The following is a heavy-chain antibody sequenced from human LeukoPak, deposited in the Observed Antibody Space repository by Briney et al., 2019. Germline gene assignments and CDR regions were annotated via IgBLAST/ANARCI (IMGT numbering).Heavy chain of an antibody. D-gene: IGHD3-9*01. CDR3: ARESNDILTGLKAYYFDY. V-gene: IGHV3-11*01. Sequence: GGSLRLSCAASGFTFSDYYMSWIRQAPGKGLEWVSYISSSGSTIYYADSVKGRFTISRDNAKNSLYLQMNSLRAEDTAVYYCARESNDILTGLKAYYFDYWGQGTLVTVSS. CDR1: GFTFSDYY. J-gene: IGHJ4*02. CDR2: ISSSGSTI.